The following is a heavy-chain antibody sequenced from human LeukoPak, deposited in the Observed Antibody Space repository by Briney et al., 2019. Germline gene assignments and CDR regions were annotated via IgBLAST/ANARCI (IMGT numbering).Heavy chain of an antibody. CDR1: GFTFSSYW. CDR3: ARAGLRLGELSLFTSLDYYYMDV. D-gene: IGHD3-16*02. V-gene: IGHV3-74*01. J-gene: IGHJ6*03. CDR2: INSDGSST. Sequence: PGGSLRLSCAASGFTFSSYWMHWVRQAPGKGLVWVSRINSDGSSTSYADSVKGRFTISRDNAKNTLYLQMNSLRAEDTAVYYCARAGLRLGELSLFTSLDYYYMDVWGEGTTVTVSS.